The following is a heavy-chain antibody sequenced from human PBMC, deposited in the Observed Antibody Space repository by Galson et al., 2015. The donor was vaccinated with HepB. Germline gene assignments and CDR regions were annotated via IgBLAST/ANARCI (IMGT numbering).Heavy chain of an antibody. CDR3: AGGGWLFDY. D-gene: IGHD3-16*01. Sequence: SLRLSCAASGFTFSSYGMHWVRQAPGKGLEWVAVISYDGSNKYYADSVKGRFTISRDNSKNTLYLQMNSLRAEDTAVYYCAGGGWLFDYWGQGTLVTVSS. CDR2: ISYDGSNK. J-gene: IGHJ4*02. CDR1: GFTFSSYG. V-gene: IGHV3-30*03.